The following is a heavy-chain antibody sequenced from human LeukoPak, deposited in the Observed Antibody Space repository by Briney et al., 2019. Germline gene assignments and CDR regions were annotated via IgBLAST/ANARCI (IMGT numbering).Heavy chain of an antibody. V-gene: IGHV1-69*13. CDR3: ARSYSSSSQWFDP. CDR2: IIPIFGTA. CDR1: GGTFSSYA. J-gene: IGHJ5*02. D-gene: IGHD6-6*01. Sequence: GASVTVSCKASGGTFSSYAISWVRQAPGQGLEWMGGIIPIFGTANYAQKFQGRVTITADESTSTAYMELSSLRSEDTAVYYCARSYSSSSQWFDPWGQGTLVTVSS.